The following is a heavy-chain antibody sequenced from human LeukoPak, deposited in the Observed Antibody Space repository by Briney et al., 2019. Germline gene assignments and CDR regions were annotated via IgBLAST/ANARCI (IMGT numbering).Heavy chain of an antibody. CDR3: ARFPTDVLLWFGELYYGMDV. CDR2: TYYRSKWYN. D-gene: IGHD3-10*01. CDR1: GDSVSSNSAA. V-gene: IGHV6-1*01. Sequence: SQTLSLTCAISGDSVSSNSAAWNWIRQSPSRGLEWLGRTYYRSKWYNDYAVSVKSRITINPDTSKSQFSLQLNSVTPEDTAVYYCARFPTDVLLWFGELYYGMDVWGQGTTVTVSS. J-gene: IGHJ6*02.